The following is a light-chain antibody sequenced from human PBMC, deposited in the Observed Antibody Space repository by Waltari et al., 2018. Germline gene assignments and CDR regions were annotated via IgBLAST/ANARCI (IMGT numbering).Light chain of an antibody. Sequence: QSALTQPASVSGSPGQSITISCTGTTSDVGGYNYVSWYQQHPGKAPKVMLYDVSNRPSGVSSRFSGSKSGNTASLTISGLQAEDEADYYCSSYTSISTLVFGTGTKVTVL. CDR2: DVS. V-gene: IGLV2-14*03. CDR1: TSDVGGYNY. J-gene: IGLJ1*01. CDR3: SSYTSISTLV.